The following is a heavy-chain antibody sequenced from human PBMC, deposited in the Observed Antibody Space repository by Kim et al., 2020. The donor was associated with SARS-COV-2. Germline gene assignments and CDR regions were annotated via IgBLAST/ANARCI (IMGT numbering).Heavy chain of an antibody. CDR3: ARDFPSIWSGYSSQEKGVRDY. V-gene: IGHV3-30*04. CDR1: GFTFISYA. D-gene: IGHD3-3*01. Sequence: GGSQRLSCAASGFTFISYAIHWVRQAPGKGLEWVAVISDDGSNKYYADSVTGRFTISRDNSKNTVYLQMKILRAEDTAVYYCARDFPSIWSGYSSQEKGVRDYWGQGTLVTVSS. J-gene: IGHJ4*02. CDR2: ISDDGSNK.